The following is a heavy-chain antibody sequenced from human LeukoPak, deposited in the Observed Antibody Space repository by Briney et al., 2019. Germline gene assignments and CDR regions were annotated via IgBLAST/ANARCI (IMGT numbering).Heavy chain of an antibody. CDR2: ISAYNGNT. D-gene: IGHD5-12*01. Sequence: GASVKVSCKASGYTFTSYGISWVRQAPGQGLEWMGWISAYNGNTNYAQKLQGRVTMTTDTSTSTAYMELRSLRSDDTAVYYCARDVSERGYSGYDRDYFDYWGQGTLVTVSS. CDR3: ARDVSERGYSGYDRDYFDY. CDR1: GYTFTSYG. J-gene: IGHJ4*02. V-gene: IGHV1-18*01.